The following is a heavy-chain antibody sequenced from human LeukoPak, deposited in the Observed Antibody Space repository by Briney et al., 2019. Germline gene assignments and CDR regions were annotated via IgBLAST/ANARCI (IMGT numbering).Heavy chain of an antibody. D-gene: IGHD3-10*01. CDR3: ARGSRYLDV. Sequence: GGSLRLSCAASELTFNIYSMNWVRQAPGKGLEWISYISSSSSTIYYSDSVKGRFTISRDNAKNSLYLQMNSLRAEDTAVYYCARGSRYLDVWGQGTTVTVSS. CDR2: ISSSSSTI. CDR1: ELTFNIYS. V-gene: IGHV3-48*01. J-gene: IGHJ6*02.